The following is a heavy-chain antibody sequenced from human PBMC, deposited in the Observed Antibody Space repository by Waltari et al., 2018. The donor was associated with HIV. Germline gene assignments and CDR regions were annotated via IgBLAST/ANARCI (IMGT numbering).Heavy chain of an antibody. V-gene: IGHV1-2*06. J-gene: IGHJ5*02. Sequence: QVQLVQSGAEVKKREASVKVSCKASGYTFTASYMHWVRQAPGQGLEWMGRINPNSGGTNYAQKFQGRVTMTRDTSISTAYMELSRLRSDDTAVYYCARRGSSGSYWFDPWGQGTLVTVSS. D-gene: IGHD1-26*01. CDR3: ARRGSSGSYWFDP. CDR1: GYTFTASY. CDR2: INPNSGGT.